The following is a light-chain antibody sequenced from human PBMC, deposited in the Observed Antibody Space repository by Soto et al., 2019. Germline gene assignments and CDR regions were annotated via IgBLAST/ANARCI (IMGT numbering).Light chain of an antibody. CDR2: EVT. J-gene: IGLJ2*01. Sequence: QSALTQPASVSGSPGQSITISCTGTSSDVGTHNYVSWYQQHAGKVPKLIIFEVTNRPSGVSYRFSGSKSGNTASLTISGLQAEDEADYYCSSYTSRSTLVFGGGTKVTVL. CDR3: SSYTSRSTLV. CDR1: SSDVGTHNY. V-gene: IGLV2-14*01.